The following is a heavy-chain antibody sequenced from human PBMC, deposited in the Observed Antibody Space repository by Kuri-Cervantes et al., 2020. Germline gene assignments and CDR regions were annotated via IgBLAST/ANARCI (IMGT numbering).Heavy chain of an antibody. D-gene: IGHD6-25*01. V-gene: IGHV3-11*01. CDR2: ISSSSNTI. CDR3: ARGEGAAY. Sequence: GESLKISCAASGFTFSDYYMNWIRQAPGKGLEWVSYISSSSNTIYYADSVKGRFTVSRDNAKNSLYLQMNSLRVEDTAVYYCARGEGAAYWGQGTLVTVSS. CDR1: GFTFSDYY. J-gene: IGHJ4*02.